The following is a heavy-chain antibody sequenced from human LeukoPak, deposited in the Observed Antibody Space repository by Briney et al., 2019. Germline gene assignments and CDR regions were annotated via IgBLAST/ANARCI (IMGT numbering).Heavy chain of an antibody. CDR2: ISGSGTI. V-gene: IGHV4-4*07. D-gene: IGHD3-10*01. CDR1: GGSINSS. CDR3: ARDSGTTGEVKFDP. Sequence: SESLSLTCTVSGGSINSSWSWIRQPAGKGLEWIGRISGSGTITYNPALQSRLSISTDTSKNQFSLKLMSVTAADTAVYYCARDSGTTGEVKFDPWGQGTLGTVSS. J-gene: IGHJ5*02.